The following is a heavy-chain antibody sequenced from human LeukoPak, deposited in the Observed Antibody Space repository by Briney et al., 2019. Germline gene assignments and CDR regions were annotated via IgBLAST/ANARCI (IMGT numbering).Heavy chain of an antibody. CDR3: ARGGSGSYSC. D-gene: IGHD1-26*01. Sequence: GGSLRLSCAASGFTFSSYGMHWVRKAPGKGLEWVAFIRYDGSNKYYADSVKGRFTISRDNSKNTLYLQMNSLRAEDTAVYYCARGGSGSYSCWGQGNLVTVSS. J-gene: IGHJ4*02. CDR2: IRYDGSNK. CDR1: GFTFSSYG. V-gene: IGHV3-30*02.